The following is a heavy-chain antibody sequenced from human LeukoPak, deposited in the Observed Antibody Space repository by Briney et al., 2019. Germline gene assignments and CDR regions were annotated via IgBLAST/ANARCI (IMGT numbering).Heavy chain of an antibody. D-gene: IGHD5-18*01. V-gene: IGHV3-21*06. CDR2: ISSSSDYI. Sequence: GGSLRLSCAASGFTFRTYSMNWVRQAPGKGLEWVSSISSSSDYIYYADSVKGRFTISRDNAKNSMYLQMNSLRAEDTAVYYCARRGMTERGHSYGLDYWGQGTLVTVSS. CDR1: GFTFRTYS. J-gene: IGHJ4*02. CDR3: ARRGMTERGHSYGLDY.